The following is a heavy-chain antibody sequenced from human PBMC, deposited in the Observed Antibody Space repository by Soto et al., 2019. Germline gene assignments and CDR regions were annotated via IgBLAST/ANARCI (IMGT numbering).Heavy chain of an antibody. D-gene: IGHD2-21*01. CDR1: GGSISSYY. CDR3: ATGGGEYYYYYYMDV. Sequence: QVQLQESGPGLVKPSETLSLTCTVSGGSISSYYWSWIRQPPGKGLEWIGYIYYSGSTNYNPSLKSRVTISVDTSKNQFSLKLSSVTAADTAVYYCATGGGEYYYYYYMDVWGKGTTVTVSS. J-gene: IGHJ6*03. CDR2: IYYSGST. V-gene: IGHV4-59*01.